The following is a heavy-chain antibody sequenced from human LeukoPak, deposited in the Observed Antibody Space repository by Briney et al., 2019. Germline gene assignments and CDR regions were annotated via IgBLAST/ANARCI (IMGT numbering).Heavy chain of an antibody. V-gene: IGHV4-39*07. CDR2: IYYSGRT. CDR1: GGSISSSSHY. D-gene: IGHD3-16*01. Sequence: KTSETLSLTCTVSGGSISSSSHYWGWIRQPPGKWLEWIGSIYYSGRTFYNPSLKSRVTISADMSKNQFSLRLSSVTAADTAVYYCARFRHIGGVPYWGQGTLVTVSS. J-gene: IGHJ4*02. CDR3: ARFRHIGGVPY.